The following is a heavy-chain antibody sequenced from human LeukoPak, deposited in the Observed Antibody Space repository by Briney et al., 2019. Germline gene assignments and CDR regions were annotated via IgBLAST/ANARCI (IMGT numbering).Heavy chain of an antibody. CDR2: LYYSGST. Sequence: PSETLSLTCTVSGDSISSSSYYWGWIRQPPGKGLEWLGSLYYSGSTYYNPSLKSRVTISVDTSKNQFSLKLSSVTAAHTAVYYCAGHGAGATRIDYWGEGTLVTVSS. CDR1: GDSISSSSYY. V-gene: IGHV4-39*01. CDR3: AGHGAGATRIDY. J-gene: IGHJ4*02. D-gene: IGHD1-26*01.